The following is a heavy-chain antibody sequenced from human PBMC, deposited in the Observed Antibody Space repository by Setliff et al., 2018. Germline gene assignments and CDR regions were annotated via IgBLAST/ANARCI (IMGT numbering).Heavy chain of an antibody. CDR1: GGSISSSGYY. CDR2: IYYSGST. CDR3: ARLSQGDGYNYRYYFDY. J-gene: IGHJ4*02. Sequence: SETLSLTCTVSGGSISSSGYYWGWIRQPPGKGLEWIGSIYYSGSTYYNPSLKSRVTISVDTSKNQFSLKLSSVTAADTAVYYCARLSQGDGYNYRYYFDYWGQGTLVTVSS. V-gene: IGHV4-39*01. D-gene: IGHD1-1*01.